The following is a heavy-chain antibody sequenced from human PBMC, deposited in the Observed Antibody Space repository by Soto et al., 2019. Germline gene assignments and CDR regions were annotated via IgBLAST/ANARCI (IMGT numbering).Heavy chain of an antibody. D-gene: IGHD3-16*01. J-gene: IGHJ5*02. CDR3: TSDTFGLRDT. CDR2: INPEGTTT. CDR1: GFTFAFYW. Sequence: VGSLRLSCTASGFTFAFYWMHWVRQTPGKGLVWVSRINPEGTTTNYADSVEGRFTISRDNAKSALYLQMNSLSAEDTAIYYCTSDTFGLRDTWGQGTLVTVS. V-gene: IGHV3-74*01.